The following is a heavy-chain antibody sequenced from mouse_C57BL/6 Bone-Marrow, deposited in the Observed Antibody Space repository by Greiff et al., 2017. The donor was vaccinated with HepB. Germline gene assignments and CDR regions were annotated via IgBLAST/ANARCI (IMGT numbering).Heavy chain of an antibody. V-gene: IGHV5-9-1*02. Sequence: EVKLVESGEGLVKPGGSLKLSCAASGFTFSSYAMSWVRQTPEKRLEWVAYISSGGDYIYYADTVKGRFTISRDNARNTLYLQMSSLKSEDTAMYYCTRGPYYYGSSAYFDYWGQGTTLTVSS. CDR2: ISSGGDYI. D-gene: IGHD1-1*01. J-gene: IGHJ2*01. CDR3: TRGPYYYGSSAYFDY. CDR1: GFTFSSYA.